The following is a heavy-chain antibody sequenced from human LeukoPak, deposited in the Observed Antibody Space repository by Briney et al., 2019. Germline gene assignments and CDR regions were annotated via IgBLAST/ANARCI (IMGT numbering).Heavy chain of an antibody. V-gene: IGHV3-7*01. CDR2: IKQDGSDT. Sequence: GGSLRLSCAAYGFTFSSYRMNWVRQAPGKGLEWVANIKQDGSDTYYVVSVKARFTISRHNAKNSLYLQMNSLRDEHTAVYYCARSANTGWWNYWGQGALVTVSS. D-gene: IGHD6-19*01. CDR3: ARSANTGWWNY. CDR1: GFTFSSYR. J-gene: IGHJ4*02.